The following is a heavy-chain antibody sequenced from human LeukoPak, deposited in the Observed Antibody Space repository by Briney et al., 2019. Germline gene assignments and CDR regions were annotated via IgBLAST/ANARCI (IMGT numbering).Heavy chain of an antibody. V-gene: IGHV1-69*13. CDR1: GGTFSSYA. D-gene: IGHD3-22*01. CDR2: IIPIFATA. CDR3: ARGPITTRSHFDY. Sequence: SVKVSCKASGGTFSSYAISWVRQAPGQGLEWKGGIIPIFATANYAQKFQGRVTITADESTSTAYMELSSLRSEDTAVYYCARGPITTRSHFDYWGQGTLVTVSS. J-gene: IGHJ4*02.